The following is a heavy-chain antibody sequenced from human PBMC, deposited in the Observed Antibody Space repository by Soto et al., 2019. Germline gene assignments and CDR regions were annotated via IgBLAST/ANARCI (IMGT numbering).Heavy chain of an antibody. V-gene: IGHV4-59*01. J-gene: IGHJ6*02. CDR2: IYYSGST. D-gene: IGHD3-9*01. CDR3: ARDILTGYNYYYYGMDV. CDR1: GGSISSYY. Sequence: SSETLSLTCTVSGGSISSYYWSWIRQPPGKGLEWIGYIYYSGSTNYNPSLKSRVTISVDTSKNQLSLKLSSVTAADTAVYYCARDILTGYNYYYYGMDVWGQGTTVTVSS.